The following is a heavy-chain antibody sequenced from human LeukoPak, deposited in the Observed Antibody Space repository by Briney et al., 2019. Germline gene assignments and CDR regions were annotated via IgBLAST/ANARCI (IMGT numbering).Heavy chain of an antibody. D-gene: IGHD4-17*01. CDR2: IYYSGST. J-gene: IGHJ4*02. V-gene: IGHV4-59*08. Sequence: MPSETLSLTCTVSGGSISSYYWSWIRRPPGKGLEWIGYIYYSGSTNSNPSLKSRVTISVDTSKNQFSLKLSSVTAADTAVYYCARHSPVTTVTFTPPFDYWGLGTLVTVSP. CDR3: ARHSPVTTVTFTPPFDY. CDR1: GGSISSYY.